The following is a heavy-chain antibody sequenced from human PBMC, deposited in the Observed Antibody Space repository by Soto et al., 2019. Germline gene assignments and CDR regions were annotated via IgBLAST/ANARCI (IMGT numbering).Heavy chain of an antibody. CDR2: INAGNGNT. V-gene: IGHV1-3*01. D-gene: IGHD6-25*01. J-gene: IGHJ5*02. Sequence: ASVKVSCKASGYTFTSYAMHWVRQAPGQRLEWMGWINAGNGNTKYSQKFQGRVTITRDTSASTAYMELSSLRSEDTAVYYCARGRLMSNWFDPWGQGTLVTVSS. CDR1: GYTFTSYA. CDR3: ARGRLMSNWFDP.